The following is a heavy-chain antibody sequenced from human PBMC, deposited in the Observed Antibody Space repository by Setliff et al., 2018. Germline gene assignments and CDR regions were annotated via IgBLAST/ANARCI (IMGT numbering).Heavy chain of an antibody. CDR3: ARVTGFLYMDV. V-gene: IGHV4-61*02. CDR1: GDSISGAKYY. CDR2: IYTDGST. J-gene: IGHJ6*03. Sequence: SETLSLTCTVSGDSISGAKYYWSWIRQSAGKGLECIGRIYTDGSTKYNPSLNSRVALSIDTSKNQFSLRLSSVTAADTAAYFCARVTGFLYMDVWGKGTTVTVSS. D-gene: IGHD3-3*01.